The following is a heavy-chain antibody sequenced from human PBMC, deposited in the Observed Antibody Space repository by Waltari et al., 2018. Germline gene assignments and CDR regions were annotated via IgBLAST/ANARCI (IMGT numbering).Heavy chain of an antibody. CDR3: ARSGGYGDWFDP. D-gene: IGHD4-17*01. J-gene: IGHJ5*02. V-gene: IGHV1-69*04. Sequence: QVQLVQSVAEVKKPGSSVKVSCKASGGTFSSYAISWVRQAPGQGLEWMGRSIPILGIANYAQKFQGRVTITADKSTSTAYMELSSLRSEDTAVYYCARSGGYGDWFDPWGQGTLVTVSS. CDR2: SIPILGIA. CDR1: GGTFSSYA.